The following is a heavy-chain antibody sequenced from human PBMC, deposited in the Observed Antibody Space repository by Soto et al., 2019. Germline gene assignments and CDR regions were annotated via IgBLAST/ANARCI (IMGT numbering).Heavy chain of an antibody. CDR2: ISGSGGST. J-gene: IGHJ3*02. V-gene: IGHV3-23*01. Sequence: GGSLRLSCAASGFTFSSYAMSWVRQAPGKGLEWVSAISGSGGSTYYADSVKGRFTISRDNSKNTLYLQMNSLRAEDTAVYYCANDHVAAAGTIDAFDIWGQGTMVTVSS. D-gene: IGHD6-13*01. CDR1: GFTFSSYA. CDR3: ANDHVAAAGTIDAFDI.